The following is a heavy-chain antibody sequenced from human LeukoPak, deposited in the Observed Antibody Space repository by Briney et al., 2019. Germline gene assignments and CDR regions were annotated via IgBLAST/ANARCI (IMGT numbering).Heavy chain of an antibody. V-gene: IGHV3-23*01. CDR1: GFTFSSYS. CDR3: AKAKDYYGSGSYPDY. Sequence: GGSLRLSCAASGFTFSSYSMNWVRQPPGKGLEWVSVISVSGGSSNYGDSVKGRFTFSRDNSKNTLYLQMNSLRVEDTAIYYCAKAKDYYGSGSYPDYWGQGTLVTVSP. J-gene: IGHJ4*02. CDR2: ISVSGGSS. D-gene: IGHD3-10*01.